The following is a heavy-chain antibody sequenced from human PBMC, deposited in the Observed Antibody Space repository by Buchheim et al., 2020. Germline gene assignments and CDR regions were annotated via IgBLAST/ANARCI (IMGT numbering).Heavy chain of an antibody. V-gene: IGHV5-10-1*03. J-gene: IGHJ6*02. CDR2: IDPSDSYT. CDR1: GYSFTSYW. CDR3: ARVSCSSTSCYYYYGMDV. Sequence: EVQLVQSGAEVKKPGESLRISCKGSGYSFTSYWISWVRQMPGKGLEWMGRIDPSDSYTNYSPSFQGHVTISADKSTSTSYLQWRSLKASDTAMYYCARVSCSSTSCYYYYGMDVWGQGTT. D-gene: IGHD2-2*01.